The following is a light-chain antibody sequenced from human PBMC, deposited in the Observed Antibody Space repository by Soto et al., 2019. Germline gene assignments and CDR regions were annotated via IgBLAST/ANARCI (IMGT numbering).Light chain of an antibody. CDR1: QGISTW. CDR3: QQYTGYSRT. V-gene: IGKV1-5*01. Sequence: DIQMTQSPSSLSASVGDRVTISCRASQGISTWLAWYQQKAGKAPKLLIYGASRLLNGVPSRFSGSGSGTGFTLTISSMQPDDFATYYCQQYTGYSRTFGQGTKVDIK. J-gene: IGKJ1*01. CDR2: GAS.